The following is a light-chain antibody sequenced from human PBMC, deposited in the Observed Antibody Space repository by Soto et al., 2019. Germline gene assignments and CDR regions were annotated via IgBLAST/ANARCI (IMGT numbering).Light chain of an antibody. J-gene: IGLJ2*01. V-gene: IGLV2-14*01. Sequence: QSALAQPASVSGSPGQSMTISCTGSSSDVGGYVYVSWYQQHPGKTPKLMIYEVSNRPSGVSNRFSGSKSGNTASLTISGLQTEDEADYYCSSYTFSNTLIFGGGTKVTVL. CDR3: SSYTFSNTLI. CDR1: SSDVGGYVY. CDR2: EVS.